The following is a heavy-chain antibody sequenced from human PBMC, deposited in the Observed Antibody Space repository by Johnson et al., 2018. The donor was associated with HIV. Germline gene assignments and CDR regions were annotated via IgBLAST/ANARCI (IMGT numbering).Heavy chain of an antibody. CDR2: IRYDGSNN. Sequence: QVQLVESGGGVVQPGGSLRLSCAASGFTFSSYGMHWVRQAPGKGLEWVAFIRYDGSNNYYADSVKGRFTISRDNAKNSLYLQMNSLRAEDTAVYYCARDGVVVVPGGWGAFDIWGQGTMVTVSS. CDR1: GFTFSSYG. CDR3: ARDGVVVVPGGWGAFDI. D-gene: IGHD2-15*01. J-gene: IGHJ3*02. V-gene: IGHV3-30*02.